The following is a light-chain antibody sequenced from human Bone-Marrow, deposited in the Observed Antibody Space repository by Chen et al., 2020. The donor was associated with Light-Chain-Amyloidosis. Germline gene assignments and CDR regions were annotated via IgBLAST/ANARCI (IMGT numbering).Light chain of an antibody. J-gene: IGLJ1*01. CDR2: EGS. Sequence: QSALTQPASVSGSPGQSITISCTVTNSDVGRNNLVAWYQHHPGKAPKVTIYEGSKRPSGVSNRFSGSKSGTTASLTISGLQTEDEADYYCCSYAGGYTYVFGTGTKVTVL. V-gene: IGLV2-23*01. CDR3: CSYAGGYTYV. CDR1: NSDVGRNNL.